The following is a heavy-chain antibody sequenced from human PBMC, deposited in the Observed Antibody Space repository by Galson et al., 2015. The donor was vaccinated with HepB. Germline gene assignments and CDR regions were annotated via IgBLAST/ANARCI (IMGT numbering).Heavy chain of an antibody. D-gene: IGHD2-2*01. CDR1: GDSISSSCYY. Sequence: SETLSLTCTVSGDSISSSCYYWGWIRQSPGKGLEWLGSNYYSGSTYDNPSPKSRVTISVDTSRNQVFLKGTSVTAADTAGYYCARHSGGGRLCSSSSDYWFDPWGQGTLVTVSS. CDR2: NYYSGST. J-gene: IGHJ5*02. CDR3: ARHSGGGRLCSSSSDYWFDP. V-gene: IGHV4-39*01.